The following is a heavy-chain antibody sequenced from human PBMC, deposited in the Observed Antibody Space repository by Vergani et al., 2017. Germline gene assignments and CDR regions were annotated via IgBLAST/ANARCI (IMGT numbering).Heavy chain of an antibody. CDR3: ARQNGYYYDSSGYYHYYGMDV. J-gene: IGHJ6*02. Sequence: QVQLQESGPGPVKPSETLSLTCTVSGGSISGYYWSWIRQPPGKGLEWIGYIYYSGSTNYNPSLKSRVTISVDTSKNQFSLKLSSVTAADTAVYYCARQNGYYYDSSGYYHYYGMDVWGQGSTVTVSS. CDR1: GGSISGYY. D-gene: IGHD3-22*01. V-gene: IGHV4-59*08. CDR2: IYYSGST.